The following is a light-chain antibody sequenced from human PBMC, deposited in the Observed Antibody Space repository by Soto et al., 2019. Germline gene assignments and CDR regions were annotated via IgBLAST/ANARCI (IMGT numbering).Light chain of an antibody. Sequence: DIVLTRSPGTLSLSPGESATLSCRASQSVDSTYITWYQQKPGQAPRLLIYGTSGRATGIPDRFSGSGSGTDFTLTISRLEPEDFAVYYCQHSDSSRTFGQGTKVDIK. CDR3: QHSDSSRT. J-gene: IGKJ1*01. CDR1: QSVDSTY. CDR2: GTS. V-gene: IGKV3-20*01.